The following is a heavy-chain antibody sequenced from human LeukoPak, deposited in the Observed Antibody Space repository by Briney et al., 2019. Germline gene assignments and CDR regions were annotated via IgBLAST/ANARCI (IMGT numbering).Heavy chain of an antibody. Sequence: GGSLRLSCAASGFTFSTFAMIWVRQPPGKGLEWISYISASGTLTHYADSVEGRFTISRDNAKNSLYLQMNSLRDDDTAVYYCTRDKGWQQFDSWGQGTLVTVSS. V-gene: IGHV3-48*02. CDR3: TRDKGWQQFDS. D-gene: IGHD5-24*01. J-gene: IGHJ4*02. CDR2: ISASGTLT. CDR1: GFTFSTFA.